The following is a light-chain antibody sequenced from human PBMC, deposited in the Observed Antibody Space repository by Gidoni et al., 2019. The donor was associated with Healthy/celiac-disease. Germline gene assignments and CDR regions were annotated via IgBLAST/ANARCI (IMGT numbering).Light chain of an antibody. CDR3: QVWDSSTYVV. CDR2: RDS. CDR1: NIGSKN. Sequence: SYELTQPLSVSVALGQTARITCGGHNIGSKNVHGYQQKTGQAPVLVIYRDSNRPSWITERVSGSNSGNTATLTISRAQAGDEADYYCQVWDSSTYVVFGGGTKLTVL. J-gene: IGLJ2*01. V-gene: IGLV3-9*01.